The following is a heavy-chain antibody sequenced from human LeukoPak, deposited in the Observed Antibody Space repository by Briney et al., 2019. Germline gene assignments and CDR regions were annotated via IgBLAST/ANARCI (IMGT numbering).Heavy chain of an antibody. Sequence: PGGSLRLSCAASGFTFSSYSMNWVRQAPGKGLEWVSSISSSSSYIYYADSVKGRFTISRDNAKNSLYLQMNSLRAEDTAVYYCARELTYYDILTGYSEPYFDLWGRGTLVTVSS. CDR1: GFTFSSYS. CDR3: ARELTYYDILTGYSEPYFDL. V-gene: IGHV3-21*01. D-gene: IGHD3-9*01. CDR2: ISSSSSYI. J-gene: IGHJ2*01.